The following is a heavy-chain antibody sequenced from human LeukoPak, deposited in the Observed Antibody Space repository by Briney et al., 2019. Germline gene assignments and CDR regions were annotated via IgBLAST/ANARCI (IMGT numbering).Heavy chain of an antibody. Sequence: GGSLRLSCAASGFTFSSYAMHWVRQTPGKRLEYVSAISSNGGSTYYANSVKGRFTISRDNSKNTLYLQMGSLRAEDMAVYYCARGHTYSYGYYYWGQGTLVIVSS. V-gene: IGHV3-64*01. CDR2: ISSNGGST. D-gene: IGHD5-18*01. CDR1: GFTFSSYA. CDR3: ARGHTYSYGYYY. J-gene: IGHJ4*02.